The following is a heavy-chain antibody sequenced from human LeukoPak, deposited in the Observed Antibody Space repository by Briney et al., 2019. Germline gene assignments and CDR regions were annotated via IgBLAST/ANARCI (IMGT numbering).Heavy chain of an antibody. V-gene: IGHV4-34*01. CDR2: INHSGST. CDR1: GGSFSGYY. J-gene: IGHJ3*02. Sequence: SETLSLTCAVSGGSFSGYYWSWIRQPPGKGLEWIGEINHSGSTNYNPSLKSRVTISVDTSKNQFSLKLSSVTAADTAVYYCARGLYYDSSGSVNAFDIWGQGTMVTVSS. D-gene: IGHD3-22*01. CDR3: ARGLYYDSSGSVNAFDI.